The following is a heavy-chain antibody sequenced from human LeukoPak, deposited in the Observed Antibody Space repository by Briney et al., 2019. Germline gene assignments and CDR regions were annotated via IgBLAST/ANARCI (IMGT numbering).Heavy chain of an antibody. D-gene: IGHD2-15*01. Sequence: GSSVKVPCKASGGTFSNYGISWVRQAPGQGLEWMGGIIPIFGTTYYAQKFQGRLTITTDESTSTAYMELSSLRSEDTAVYYCARGVVARQSYVFDIWGQGTMVTVSS. CDR2: IIPIFGTT. V-gene: IGHV1-69*05. J-gene: IGHJ3*02. CDR3: ARGVVARQSYVFDI. CDR1: GGTFSNYG.